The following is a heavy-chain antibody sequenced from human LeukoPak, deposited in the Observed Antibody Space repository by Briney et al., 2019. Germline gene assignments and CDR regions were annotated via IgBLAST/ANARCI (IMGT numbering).Heavy chain of an antibody. J-gene: IGHJ4*02. D-gene: IGHD3-22*01. CDR3: ARSTWLLDK. CDR1: GGSISSYY. CDR2: IYYSGST. V-gene: IGHV4-59*01. Sequence: PSETLSLTCTVSGGSISSYYWSWIRQPPGKGLEWIGYIYYSGSTNYNPSLKSRVTISVDTSKSQFSLKLTSVTAADTAVYYCARSTWLLDKWGQGTLVAVSS.